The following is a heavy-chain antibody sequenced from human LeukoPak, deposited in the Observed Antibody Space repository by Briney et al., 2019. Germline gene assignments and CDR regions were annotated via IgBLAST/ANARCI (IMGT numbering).Heavy chain of an antibody. CDR3: ARDWQQRVRDRDYYYGMDV. Sequence: ASVKVSCKASGYTFTGYYMHWVRQAPGQGLEWMGWINPNSGGTNYAQKFQGRVTMTRDTSISTAYMELSRLRSDDTAVYYCARDWQQRVRDRDYYYGMDVWGQGTTVTVSS. J-gene: IGHJ6*02. D-gene: IGHD6-13*01. CDR2: INPNSGGT. CDR1: GYTFTGYY. V-gene: IGHV1-2*02.